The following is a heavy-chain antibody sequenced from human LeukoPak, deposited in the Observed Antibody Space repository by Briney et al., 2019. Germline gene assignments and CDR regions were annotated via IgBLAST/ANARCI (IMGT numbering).Heavy chain of an antibody. Sequence: PGGSLRLSCAASGFTFTSNWMSWFRQAPGKGLEWVAHIKQDGSEKYYVDSVKGRFTISRDNAKNSLYLEMNRLRDDDTGVYYCATAIAMAGDSWGQGTLATVSS. CDR3: ATAIAMAGDS. CDR1: GFTFTSNW. CDR2: IKQDGSEK. J-gene: IGHJ5*01. D-gene: IGHD6-19*01. V-gene: IGHV3-7*01.